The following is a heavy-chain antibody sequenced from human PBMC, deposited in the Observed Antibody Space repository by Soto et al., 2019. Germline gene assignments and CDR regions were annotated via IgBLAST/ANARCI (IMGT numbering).Heavy chain of an antibody. CDR1: GYSISSVSY. J-gene: IGHJ4*01. V-gene: IGHV4-38-2*02. Sequence: SQTLSPACTLSGYSISSVSYWAWIRQPPGERQEWIASIYHGGTTCYNPSLQSRITISVDTSNNQFSLKLTSVTAADTAVYYCARVHVMVVAGSTFDYWGHGTLVTVSS. D-gene: IGHD6-19*01. CDR3: ARVHVMVVAGSTFDY. CDR2: IYHGGTT.